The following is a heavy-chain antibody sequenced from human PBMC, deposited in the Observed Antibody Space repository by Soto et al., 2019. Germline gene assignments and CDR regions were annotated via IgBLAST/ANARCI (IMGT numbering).Heavy chain of an antibody. J-gene: IGHJ4*02. CDR1: GGSISSGGYY. D-gene: IGHD3-22*01. V-gene: IGHV4-31*03. CDR2: IYYSGST. CDR3: ARGSSGYYRFDY. Sequence: ASETLSLTCTVSGGSISSGGYYWSWIRQHPGKGLEWIGYIYYSGSTYYNPSLKSRVTISVDTSKNQFSLKLSSVTAADTAVYYCARGSSGYYRFDYWGQGTLVTVSS.